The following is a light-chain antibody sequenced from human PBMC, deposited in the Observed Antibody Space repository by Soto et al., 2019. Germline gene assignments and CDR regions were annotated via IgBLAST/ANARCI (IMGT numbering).Light chain of an antibody. V-gene: IGKV1-9*01. Sequence: DIQLTQSPSFLSASVGDRVTITCRASQGISSYLAWYHQKPGKAPHLLIFAASTLQSGVPSRFSGSGSGTEFTLTIGSLQPEDFATYYCQQLNSYPLTFGGGTKVEIK. CDR2: AAS. CDR3: QQLNSYPLT. J-gene: IGKJ4*01. CDR1: QGISSY.